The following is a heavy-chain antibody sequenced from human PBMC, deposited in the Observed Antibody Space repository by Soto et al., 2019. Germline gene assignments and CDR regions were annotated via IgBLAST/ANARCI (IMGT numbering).Heavy chain of an antibody. D-gene: IGHD1-26*01. J-gene: IGHJ5*02. Sequence: GGSLRLSCAASGFTFSSYGMHWVRQAPGKGLEWVAVISYDGSNKYYADSVKGRFTISRDNSKNTLYLQMNSLRAEDPAVYYCAKDRGSYSRTPPPPWFDPWGQGTLVTVSS. CDR1: GFTFSSYG. CDR2: ISYDGSNK. V-gene: IGHV3-30*18. CDR3: AKDRGSYSRTPPPPWFDP.